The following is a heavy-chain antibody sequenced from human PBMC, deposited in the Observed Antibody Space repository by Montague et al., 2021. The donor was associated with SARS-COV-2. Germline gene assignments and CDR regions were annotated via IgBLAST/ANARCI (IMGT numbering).Heavy chain of an antibody. J-gene: IGHJ6*02. CDR1: GGSFSSY. Sequence: SETLSLTCDVYGGSFSSYWSWIRQPPGRGLEWVGQISHGGGTNXXPSLXXXVTISVDTSKNQFSLKLSSVTAADTAVYYCAREKRHYCSSTSCYDNYYYYYGMDVWGQGTTVTVSS. CDR2: ISHGGGT. D-gene: IGHD2-2*01. V-gene: IGHV4-34*01. CDR3: AREKRHYCSSTSCYDNYYYYYGMDV.